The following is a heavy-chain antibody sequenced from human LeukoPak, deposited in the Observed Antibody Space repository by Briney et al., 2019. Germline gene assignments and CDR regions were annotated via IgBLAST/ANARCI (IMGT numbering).Heavy chain of an antibody. CDR3: ARYGNGEWLAHYAFDV. V-gene: IGHV3-7*01. D-gene: IGHD6-19*01. Sequence: GGSLGLSCATSGFIFSRYWMSWVCQAPGKGREWVANINQDESERNYVDSVKGRFTISRDNAKNSLDLQMNSLRAEDTAVYYCARYGNGEWLAHYAFDVWGQGTMVAVAS. J-gene: IGHJ3*01. CDR2: INQDESER. CDR1: GFIFSRYW.